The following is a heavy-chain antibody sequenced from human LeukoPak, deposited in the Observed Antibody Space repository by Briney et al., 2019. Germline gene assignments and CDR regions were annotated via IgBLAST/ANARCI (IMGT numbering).Heavy chain of an antibody. CDR2: MNPNSGNT. V-gene: IGHV1-8*03. D-gene: IGHD6-13*01. Sequence: GASVKVSCKASGYTFTSYDINWVRQATGQGLEWMGWMNPNSGNTGYAQKFQGRVTITRNTSISTAYMELSSLRSEDTAVYYCARVGIAAAGIDHWGQGTLVTVSS. CDR1: GYTFTSYD. J-gene: IGHJ4*02. CDR3: ARVGIAAAGIDH.